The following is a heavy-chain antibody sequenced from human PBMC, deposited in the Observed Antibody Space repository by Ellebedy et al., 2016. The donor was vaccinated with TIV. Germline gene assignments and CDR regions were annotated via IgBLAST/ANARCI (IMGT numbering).Heavy chain of an antibody. CDR1: ESTFSSYG. CDR2: ISTTDGT. V-gene: IGHV3-23*01. J-gene: IGHJ4*02. D-gene: IGHD5-18*01. CDR3: ATQIWNTEF. Sequence: PGGSLRLSCEASESTFSSYGMSWVRQAPGKGLAWFSSISTTDGTHYADSVKGRFTISRDNPKNTLYLQMNSLRVEDTAVYYCATQIWNTEFWGQGTLVIVSS.